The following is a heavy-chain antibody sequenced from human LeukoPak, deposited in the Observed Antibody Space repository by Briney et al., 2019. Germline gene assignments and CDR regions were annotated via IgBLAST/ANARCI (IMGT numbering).Heavy chain of an antibody. V-gene: IGHV1-8*01. CDR3: ARTPPKGDIET. CDR1: GYSFSNFH. J-gene: IGHJ5*02. CDR2: VSPKTGDR. D-gene: IGHD2-21*02. Sequence: ASVKVSCKASGYSFSNFHINWVRQASGQGLEWIGWVSPKTGDRGYALKFQGRVTMTSDTSETTVYMEVRSLTSEDTAVYYCARTPPKGDIETWGQGTMVTVSS.